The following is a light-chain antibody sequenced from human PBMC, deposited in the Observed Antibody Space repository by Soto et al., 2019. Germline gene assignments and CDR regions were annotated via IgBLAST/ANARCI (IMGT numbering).Light chain of an antibody. CDR2: KAS. CDR1: QSIHTW. Sequence: DIQMTQSPSTLSASVGDRVTITCRASQSIHTWLAWYQQKPGKAPKLLIYKASSLESGVPSTFSGSGSGTEFTLTISSLQPDDFATYYCQQYDSLWTFGQGTKAEIK. V-gene: IGKV1-5*03. J-gene: IGKJ1*01. CDR3: QQYDSLWT.